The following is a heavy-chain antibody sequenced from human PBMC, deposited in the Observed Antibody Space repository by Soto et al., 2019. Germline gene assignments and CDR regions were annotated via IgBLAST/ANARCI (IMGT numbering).Heavy chain of an antibody. CDR1: GFTFSSYW. J-gene: IGHJ3*02. CDR3: ARAFQGYCTGGSCYPSI. Sequence: EVQLVESGGGLVQPGGSLRLSCAASGFTFSSYWMHWVRQAPGKGLVWVSRINSDGSSTSFADSVKGRFTISRDNAKNTLYRQMNSLRAEDTAVYYCARAFQGYCTGGSCYPSIWGQGTMITVSS. CDR2: INSDGSST. V-gene: IGHV3-74*01. D-gene: IGHD2-15*01.